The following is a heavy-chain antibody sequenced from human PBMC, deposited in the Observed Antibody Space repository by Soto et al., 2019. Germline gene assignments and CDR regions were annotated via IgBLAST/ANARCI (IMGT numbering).Heavy chain of an antibody. D-gene: IGHD3-10*01. CDR3: ASSITMVRGVIITSSFDY. CDR1: GYTFTSYD. J-gene: IGHJ4*02. CDR2: MNPNSGNT. V-gene: IGHV1-8*01. Sequence: QVQLVQSGAEVKKPGASVKVSCKASGYTFTSYDINWVRQATGQGLEWMGWMNPNSGNTGYAQKFQGRVTMTRNTSIRTAYMELSSLRSEDTAVYYCASSITMVRGVIITSSFDYWGQGTLVTVSS.